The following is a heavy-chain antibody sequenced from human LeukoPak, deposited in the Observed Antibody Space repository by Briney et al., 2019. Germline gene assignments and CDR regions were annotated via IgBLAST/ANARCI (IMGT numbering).Heavy chain of an antibody. CDR3: ARDRYYYDRSGYYYSVRDPFDI. V-gene: IGHV1-2*02. CDR1: GYTFTGYY. J-gene: IGHJ3*02. CDR2: INPNSGGT. Sequence: ASVKVSCKASGYTFTGYYMHWVRQAPGQGLEWMGWINPNSGGTNYAQKFQGRVTMTTDTSTSTAYMELRSLRSDDTAVYYCARDRYYYDRSGYYYSVRDPFDIWGQGTLVTVSS. D-gene: IGHD3-22*01.